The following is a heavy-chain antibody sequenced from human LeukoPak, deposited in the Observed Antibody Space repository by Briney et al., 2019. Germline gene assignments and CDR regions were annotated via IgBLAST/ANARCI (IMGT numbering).Heavy chain of an antibody. CDR3: ARDRGGVDTAMVIDY. V-gene: IGHV1-69*01. CDR2: IIPIFGTA. D-gene: IGHD5-18*01. Sequence: GSSVKVSCKASGATFSSYAISWVRQAPGQGLEWMGGIIPIFGTANYAQKLQGRVTITADESTSTAYMELSSLRSEDTAVYYCARDRGGVDTAMVIDYWGQGTLVTVSS. J-gene: IGHJ4*02. CDR1: GATFSSYA.